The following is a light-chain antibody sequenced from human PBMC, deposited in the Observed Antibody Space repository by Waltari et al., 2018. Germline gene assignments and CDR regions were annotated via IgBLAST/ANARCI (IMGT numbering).Light chain of an antibody. CDR2: AAS. J-gene: IGKJ4*01. CDR1: QGNSSY. CDR3: QQYYSYPLT. Sequence: AIRMTQSPSSFSASTGDRVPITCRASQGNSSYLSWYQQKPGKAPKVLIYAASTLQSGVPSRFSGSGSGTDFTLTISCLQSEDFAIYYCQQYYSYPLTFGGGTRVEIK. V-gene: IGKV1-8*01.